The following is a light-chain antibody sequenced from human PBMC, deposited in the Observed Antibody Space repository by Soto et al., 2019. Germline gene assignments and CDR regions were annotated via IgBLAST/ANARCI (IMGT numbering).Light chain of an antibody. V-gene: IGKV1-39*01. CDR2: AAS. CDR1: QSISSY. CDR3: QQSYSTPDT. Sequence: DIQMTQSPSSLSASVGDRVTITCRASQSISSYLNWYQQKPGKAPKVLIYAASSLQGGVPSRFSGSGSVTDFTLTISSLQPEDSATYYCQQSYSTPDTFGQGTKLEIK. J-gene: IGKJ2*01.